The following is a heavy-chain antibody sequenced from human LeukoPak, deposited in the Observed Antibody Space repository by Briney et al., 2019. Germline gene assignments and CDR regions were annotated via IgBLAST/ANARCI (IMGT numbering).Heavy chain of an antibody. Sequence: PSETLSLTCAVYGGSFSGYYWSWIRQPPGKGLEWIGEINHSGSTNYNPSLKSRVTISVDTSKNQFSLKLSSVTAADTDVYYCARGSKVPDYWGQGTLVTVSS. J-gene: IGHJ4*02. D-gene: IGHD6-13*01. V-gene: IGHV4-34*01. CDR2: INHSGST. CDR1: GGSFSGYY. CDR3: ARGSKVPDY.